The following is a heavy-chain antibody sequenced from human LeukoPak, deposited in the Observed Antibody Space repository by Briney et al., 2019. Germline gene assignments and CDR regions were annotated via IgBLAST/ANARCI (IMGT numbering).Heavy chain of an antibody. CDR1: GGSFSGYY. D-gene: IGHD4-23*01. J-gene: IGHJ6*04. CDR3: ARVYGATTVVTPYMDV. Sequence: PSETLSLTCAVYGGSFSGYYWRGLEWIGEINHSGSTNYNPSLKSRVTISVDTSKNQFSLKLSSVTAADTAVYYCARVYGATTVVTPYMDVWGKGTTVTVSS. V-gene: IGHV4-34*01. CDR2: INHSGST.